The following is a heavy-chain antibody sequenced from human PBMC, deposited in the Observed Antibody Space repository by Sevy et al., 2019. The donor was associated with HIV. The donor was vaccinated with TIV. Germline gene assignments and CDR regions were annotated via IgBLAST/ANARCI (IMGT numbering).Heavy chain of an antibody. V-gene: IGHV3-23*01. CDR2: ISGSGTRT. Sequence: GGSLRLSCAVSGFSFDSYGMTWVRQAPGKGLEWVSGISGSGTRTYYADSVKGRFIIPRDNSKNTLYLQMNSLRSEDKAVYYCAKGGGGHYDPDEIGYYFYYYNMDVWGKGTTVTVSS. CDR1: GFSFDSYG. J-gene: IGHJ6*03. D-gene: IGHD3-22*01. CDR3: AKGGGGHYDPDEIGYYFYYYNMDV.